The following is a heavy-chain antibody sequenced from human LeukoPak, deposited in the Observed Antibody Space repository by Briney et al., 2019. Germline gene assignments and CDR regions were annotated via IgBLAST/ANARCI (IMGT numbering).Heavy chain of an antibody. CDR3: ARESGTAMVTFLDY. V-gene: IGHV3-48*01. CDR2: IRSSSET. J-gene: IGHJ4*02. D-gene: IGHD5-18*01. Sequence: GGSLRLSCAASGFIFSQYSMNWVRQAPGKGLEWVSHIRSSSETFYADSVKGRFTISRDNSKNTLYLQMNSLRAEDTAVYYCARESGTAMVTFLDYWGQGTLVTVSS. CDR1: GFIFSQYS.